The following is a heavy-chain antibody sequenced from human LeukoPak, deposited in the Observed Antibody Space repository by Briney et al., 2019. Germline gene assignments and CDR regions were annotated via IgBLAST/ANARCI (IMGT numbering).Heavy chain of an antibody. Sequence: PSETLSLTCTVSGGSISSSSCYWGWIRQPPGKGLEWIGSIYYSGNTYYSPSLMSRVTISVDTSKNQFSLKLSSVTAADTAVYYCARLNGWWWIQLWSRCWFDPWGQGTLVTVSS. V-gene: IGHV4-39*07. J-gene: IGHJ5*02. CDR1: GGSISSSSCY. CDR2: IYYSGNT. CDR3: ARLNGWWWIQLWSRCWFDP. D-gene: IGHD5-18*01.